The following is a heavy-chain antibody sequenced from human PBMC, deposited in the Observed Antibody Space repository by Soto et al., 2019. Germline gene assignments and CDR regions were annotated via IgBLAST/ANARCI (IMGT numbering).Heavy chain of an antibody. V-gene: IGHV1-3*01. CDR3: AREGPFGRLDGMDG. J-gene: IGHJ6*02. D-gene: IGHD3-16*01. Sequence: ASVKVSCKASGYTFTSYSMHWVRQAPGQRLEWMGWINAGNGNTKYSQKFQGRVTITRDTSASTAYMELSSPRSEDTAVYYCAREGPFGRLDGMDGWGQGTTVTVSS. CDR2: INAGNGNT. CDR1: GYTFTSYS.